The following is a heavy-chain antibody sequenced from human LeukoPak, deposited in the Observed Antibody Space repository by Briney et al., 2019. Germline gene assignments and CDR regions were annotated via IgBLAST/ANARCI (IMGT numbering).Heavy chain of an antibody. CDR2: ISGSGGST. J-gene: IGHJ4*02. CDR1: GFTFSSYA. Sequence: QAGGSLRLSCAASGFTFSSYAMSWVRQAPGKGLEWVSAISGSGGSTYYADSVKGRFTISRDNSKNTLYLQMNSLRAEDTAVYYCAKDMRVGTMVSDYWGQGTLVTVSS. V-gene: IGHV3-23*01. CDR3: AKDMRVGTMVSDY. D-gene: IGHD3-10*01.